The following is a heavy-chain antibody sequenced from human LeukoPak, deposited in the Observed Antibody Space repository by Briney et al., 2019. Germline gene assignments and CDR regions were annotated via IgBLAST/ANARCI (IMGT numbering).Heavy chain of an antibody. CDR2: ISYDGSNK. J-gene: IGHJ4*02. Sequence: GGSLRLSCAASGFTFSSYSMNWVRQAPGKGLEWVAVISYDGSNKYYADSVKGRFTISRDNSKNTLYLQMNSLRAEDTAVYYCVQRGFAYWGQGTLVTVSS. CDR3: VQRGFAY. CDR1: GFTFSSYS. V-gene: IGHV3-30*03. D-gene: IGHD6-25*01.